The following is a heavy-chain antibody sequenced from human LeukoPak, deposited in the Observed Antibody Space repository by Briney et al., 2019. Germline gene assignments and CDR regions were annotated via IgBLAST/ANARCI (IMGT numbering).Heavy chain of an antibody. V-gene: IGHV4-38-2*02. D-gene: IGHD3-16*02. J-gene: IGHJ5*02. CDR3: AKGFSSYSCFAP. CDR1: HYSINDGYY. Sequence: SETLSLTCTVSHYSINDGYYLGWIRQPPGRGLEWIGNTYKDGTTHYNSSFSSRVTISVDASENQFSLTLTSVTAADTAVYYCAKGFSSYSCFAPWGPGILVTVSS. CDR2: TYKDGTT.